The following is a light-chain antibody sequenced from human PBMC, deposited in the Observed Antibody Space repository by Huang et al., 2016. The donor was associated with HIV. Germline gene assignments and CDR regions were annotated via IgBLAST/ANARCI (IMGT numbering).Light chain of an antibody. CDR2: SST. J-gene: IGKJ4*01. V-gene: IGKV1-39*01. CDR3: QQTYSAPVT. CDR1: QRISSH. Sequence: DIQVTQSPSSLSASVGDRVTITCRTSQRISSHLSWYQQKRGKGPKLLIYSSTVLQSGVPSRFTGSGSGTDFTLTINSLQPEDFATYYCQQTYSAPVTFGGGTRVEIK.